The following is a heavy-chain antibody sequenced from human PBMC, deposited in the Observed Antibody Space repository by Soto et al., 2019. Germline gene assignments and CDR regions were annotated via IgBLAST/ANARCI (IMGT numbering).Heavy chain of an antibody. V-gene: IGHV3-15*01. CDR1: RFTFSKAW. CDR3: TTRMSFDY. J-gene: IGHJ4*02. CDR2: IKSRADGGTT. Sequence: EVQLVESGGGLVKPGGSLRLSCAVSRFTFSKAWMNWVRQAPGKGLEWVGRIKSRADGGTTDYAAPVKGRFTISRDDSKYTLYLQMDSLKTEDTAVYYCTTRMSFDYCGQGTLVTVSS.